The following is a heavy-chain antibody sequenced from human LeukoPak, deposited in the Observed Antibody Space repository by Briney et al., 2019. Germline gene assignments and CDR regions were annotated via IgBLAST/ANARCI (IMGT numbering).Heavy chain of an antibody. J-gene: IGHJ6*04. CDR3: ATLRFLEWSSGMDV. D-gene: IGHD3-3*01. CDR1: GGTFSSYA. V-gene: IGHV1-69*05. Sequence: ASVKVSCKASGGTFSSYAISWVRQAPGQGLEWMGGIIPIFGTANYAQKFQGRVTITTDESTSTAYMELSSLRSEDTAVYYCATLRFLEWSSGMDVRGKGTTVTVSS. CDR2: IIPIFGTA.